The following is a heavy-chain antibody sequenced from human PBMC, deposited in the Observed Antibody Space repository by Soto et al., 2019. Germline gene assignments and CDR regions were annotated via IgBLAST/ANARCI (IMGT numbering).Heavy chain of an antibody. J-gene: IGHJ6*02. CDR1: GCSINNYY. CDR3: ARETTVTTDSLKYVMDV. D-gene: IGHD4-17*01. Sequence: SETLSLTCTVSGCSINNYYLSWIRQSPGKGQKGIGYIHYNGATNNNSSLKSRFTISVDTTKKQFSLKLSPVTAADTAVYYCARETTVTTDSLKYVMDVWGQGTXVTVSS. CDR2: IHYNGAT. V-gene: IGHV4-59*01.